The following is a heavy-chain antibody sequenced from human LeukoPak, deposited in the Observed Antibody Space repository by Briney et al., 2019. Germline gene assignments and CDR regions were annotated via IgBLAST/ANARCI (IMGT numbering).Heavy chain of an antibody. CDR2: ISGSDGST. J-gene: IGHJ4*02. CDR3: AKGRGYCTGGSCYSDY. Sequence: PGGSLRLSCTASGFTFSNYAMSWVRQAPGKGLVWVSTISGSDGSTYYADSVKGRFTISRDNSKNTLYLQMNSLRVEDTAIYYCAKGRGYCTGGSCYSDYWGQGTLVTVSS. D-gene: IGHD2-15*01. V-gene: IGHV3-23*01. CDR1: GFTFSNYA.